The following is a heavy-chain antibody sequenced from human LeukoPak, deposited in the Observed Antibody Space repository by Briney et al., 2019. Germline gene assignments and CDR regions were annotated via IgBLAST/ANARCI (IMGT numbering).Heavy chain of an antibody. CDR3: AKDSGSGSSRYYYGMDV. CDR1: GFTFDDYA. Sequence: GGSLRLSCAASGFTFDDYAMHWVRQAPGKGLEWVSGISWNSGSIGYADSVKGRFTISRDNAKNSLYLQMNSLRAEDTALYYCAKDSGSGSSRYYYGMDVWGQGTTVTVSS. V-gene: IGHV3-9*01. CDR2: ISWNSGSI. D-gene: IGHD3-10*01. J-gene: IGHJ6*02.